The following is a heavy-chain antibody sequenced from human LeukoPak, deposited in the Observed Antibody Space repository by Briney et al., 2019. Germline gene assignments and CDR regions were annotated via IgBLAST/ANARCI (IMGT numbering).Heavy chain of an antibody. V-gene: IGHV3-23*01. CDR1: GFTFSSYG. D-gene: IGHD3-22*01. CDR3: AKEGRASMVVVAAWYFDY. Sequence: GGTLRLTCAASGFTFSSYGRSWVRPAPGKGLVWVSAISGSGGSTYYADSVKGRFTISRDNSKNTLYLQMNSLRAEDTVVYYCAKEGRASMVVVAAWYFDYWGQGTLVTVSS. J-gene: IGHJ4*02. CDR2: ISGSGGST.